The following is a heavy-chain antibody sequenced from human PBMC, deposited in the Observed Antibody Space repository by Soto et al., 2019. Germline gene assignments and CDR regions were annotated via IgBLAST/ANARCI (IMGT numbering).Heavy chain of an antibody. CDR1: GFTFSSYA. J-gene: IGHJ5*01. CDR2: ISAGGTT. D-gene: IGHD2-21*01. V-gene: IGHV3-23*01. CDR3: ARSGGLCGDGGCYPQWFDS. Sequence: EVQLLESGGGLVQPGTSLRLSCAASGFTFSSYAMDWVRQTPGKGLHWVSTISAGGTTFYADYVKGQFTISRDNSKSTLYLQMNSLRVDDTAVYYCARSGGLCGDGGCYPQWFDSWGQGTLVTVSS.